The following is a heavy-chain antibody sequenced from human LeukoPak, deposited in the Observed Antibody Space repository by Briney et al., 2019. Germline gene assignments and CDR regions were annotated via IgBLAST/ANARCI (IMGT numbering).Heavy chain of an antibody. CDR2: IWYDGNTK. D-gene: IGHD3-22*01. CDR3: ARGDYYYDSSGYPGH. J-gene: IGHJ4*02. Sequence: GGSLRLSCAASGFTFSSYGMHWVRQAPGKGLEWVAVIWYDGNTKYYADSVKGRFTISRDNSKNTLYLQMNSLRAEDTAVYYCARGDYYYDSSGYPGHWGQGTLVTVSS. V-gene: IGHV3-33*01. CDR1: GFTFSSYG.